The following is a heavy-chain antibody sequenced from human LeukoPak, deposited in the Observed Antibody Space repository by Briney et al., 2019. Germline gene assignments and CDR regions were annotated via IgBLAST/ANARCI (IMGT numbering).Heavy chain of an antibody. D-gene: IGHD6-19*01. CDR2: IGGDAIDT. J-gene: IGHJ4*02. Sequence: PGGSLRLSCAASGFTFDDYAMHWVRQAPGKGLEWVSLIGGDAIDTYYADSVKGRFTISRDNSKNSLFLQMKSLTTEDTALYYCAKDWSLGSSGWYLIDYWGQGTLVTVPS. V-gene: IGHV3-43*02. CDR3: AKDWSLGSSGWYLIDY. CDR1: GFTFDDYA.